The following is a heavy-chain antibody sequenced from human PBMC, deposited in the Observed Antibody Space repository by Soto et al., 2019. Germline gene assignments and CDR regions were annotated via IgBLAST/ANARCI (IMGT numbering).Heavy chain of an antibody. D-gene: IGHD6-13*01. V-gene: IGHV4-59*01. CDR2: IYYSGST. CDR3: ARAYSSSWYVY. CDR1: GGSISSYY. Sequence: TLSLTCTVSGGSISSYYWSWIRQPPGKGLEWIGYIYYSGSTNYNPSLKSRVTISVDTSKNQFSLKLSSVTAADTAVYYCARAYSSSWYVYWGQGTLVTVSS. J-gene: IGHJ4*02.